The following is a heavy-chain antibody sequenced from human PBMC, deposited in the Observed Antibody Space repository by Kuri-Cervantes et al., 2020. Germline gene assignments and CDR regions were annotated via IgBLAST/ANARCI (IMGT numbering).Heavy chain of an antibody. CDR1: GYTLTDLS. CDR2: FDPEDGET. V-gene: IGHV1-24*01. Sequence: ASVKVSCEVSGYTLTDLSMHWVRQAPGKGLEWMGGFDPEDGETIYAQKFQGRVTMTEDTSTDTAYMELSSLRSEDTAVYYCATGDLYGYGYETALDYWGQGTLVTVSS. CDR3: ATGDLYGYGYETALDY. J-gene: IGHJ4*02. D-gene: IGHD5-18*01.